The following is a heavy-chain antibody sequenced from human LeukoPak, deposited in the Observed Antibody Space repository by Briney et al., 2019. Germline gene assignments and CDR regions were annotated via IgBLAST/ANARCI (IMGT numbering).Heavy chain of an antibody. J-gene: IGHJ5*02. CDR3: AKFASVAGGTNWFDA. V-gene: IGHV4-59*08. CDR1: GGSISTYY. Sequence: TSETLSLTCSVSGGSISTYYWSWIRQPPGKGLEWITWIHYSGSTNYNPSLKSRVTISLDTSKNQFSLKLSSVTAADTAVYHCAKFASVAGGTNWFDAWGQGTLVTVSA. D-gene: IGHD2-15*01. CDR2: IHYSGST.